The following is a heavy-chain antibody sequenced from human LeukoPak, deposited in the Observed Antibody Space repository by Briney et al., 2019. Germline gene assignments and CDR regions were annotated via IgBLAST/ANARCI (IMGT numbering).Heavy chain of an antibody. CDR2: IWYDGTNE. Sequence: GGSLRLSCVASGFNFNTYGMHWVRQAPGKGLEWMASIWYDGTNENYADSVKGRFTISRDNSKSTLYLQMNSPRGEDTAFYYCASLGAFSSNHVLRWFDPWGQGTLVTVSS. V-gene: IGHV3-33*01. CDR3: ASLGAFSSNHVLRWFDP. D-gene: IGHD2/OR15-2a*01. CDR1: GFNFNTYG. J-gene: IGHJ5*02.